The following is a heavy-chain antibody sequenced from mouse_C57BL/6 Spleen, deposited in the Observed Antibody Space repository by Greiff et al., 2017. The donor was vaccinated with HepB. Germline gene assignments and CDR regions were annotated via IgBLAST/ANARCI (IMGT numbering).Heavy chain of an antibody. CDR1: GYTFTSYW. J-gene: IGHJ2*01. Sequence: QVQLKQPGAELVKPGASVKMSCKASGYTFTSYWITWVKQRPGQGLEWIGDIYPGSGSTNYNEKFKSKATLTVDTSSSTAYMQLSSLTSEDSAVYYCARGGDYDALDYWGQGTTLTVSS. CDR2: IYPGSGST. V-gene: IGHV1-55*01. CDR3: ARGGDYDALDY. D-gene: IGHD2-4*01.